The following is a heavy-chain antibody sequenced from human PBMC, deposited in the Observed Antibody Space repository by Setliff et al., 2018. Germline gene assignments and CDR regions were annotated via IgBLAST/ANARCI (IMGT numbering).Heavy chain of an antibody. J-gene: IGHJ4*01. CDR1: GYTFTKYY. Sequence: ASVKVSCKASGYTFTKYYMYWVRQAPGQGLEWMGIINVSGGSASYAQKFQGRVTFTRDTSTSTLYMELSSLISEDTAVYYCAKEIQPRRGPVYDSSGLAFDYWGQGTLVTVSS. D-gene: IGHD3-22*01. CDR3: AKEIQPRRGPVYDSSGLAFDY. V-gene: IGHV1-46*01. CDR2: INVSGGSA.